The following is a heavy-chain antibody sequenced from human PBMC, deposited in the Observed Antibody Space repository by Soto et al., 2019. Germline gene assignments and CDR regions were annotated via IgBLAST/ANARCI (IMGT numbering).Heavy chain of an antibody. D-gene: IGHD2-15*01. Sequence: SLRLSCAASGFTFDDYAMHWVRQAPGKGLEWVSGISWNSGSIGYADSVKGRFTISRDNAKNSLYLQMNSLRAEDTALYYCAKDSGGGYCSGGSCYSAYYFDYWGQGTLVPVSS. CDR1: GFTFDDYA. CDR2: ISWNSGSI. V-gene: IGHV3-9*01. CDR3: AKDSGGGYCSGGSCYSAYYFDY. J-gene: IGHJ4*02.